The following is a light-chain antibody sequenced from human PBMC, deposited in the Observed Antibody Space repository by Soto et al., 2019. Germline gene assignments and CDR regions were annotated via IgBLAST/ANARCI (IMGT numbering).Light chain of an antibody. CDR2: DTS. J-gene: IGKJ3*01. CDR1: QSISSSY. Sequence: EIVLTQSPGTLSLSPGERATLPCRASQSISSSYLAWYQQKPGQAPRLLIYDTSSRATGIPDRFSGSGSGTDFTLTISRLEPEDFAVYYCQQYGNSLTVGPGTKVDIK. V-gene: IGKV3-20*01. CDR3: QQYGNSLT.